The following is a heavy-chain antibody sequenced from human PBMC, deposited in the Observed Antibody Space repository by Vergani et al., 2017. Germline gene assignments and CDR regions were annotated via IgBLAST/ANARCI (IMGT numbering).Heavy chain of an antibody. CDR3: ARDERRPWSNSWARFEY. D-gene: IGHD6-13*01. Sequence: VHLEESGGGLVQPGGSLRLSCAASGFTFSSYWMSWVRQPAGKGPEWIGHIHTGGSTDLNPSFKSRVSISVDTSKCQFSLKLNSVTAADTAIYYCARDERRPWSNSWARFEYWGLGIPVTVSS. CDR1: GFTFSSYW. V-gene: IGHV4-4*07. CDR2: IHTGGST. J-gene: IGHJ4*02.